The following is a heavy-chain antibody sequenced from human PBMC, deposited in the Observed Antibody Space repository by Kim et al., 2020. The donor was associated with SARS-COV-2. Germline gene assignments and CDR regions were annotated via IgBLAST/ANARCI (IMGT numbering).Heavy chain of an antibody. V-gene: IGHV3-9*01. J-gene: IGHJ4*02. Sequence: GGSLRLSCAASGFTFGDYAMQWVRQAPGKGLEWVSGISWNSASIVYADSVKGRFTISRDNAKNSLYLQMNSLGAEDTALYYCAKSRGVRGAVDYWGQGILVTVSS. CDR2: ISWNSASI. CDR3: AKSRGVRGAVDY. CDR1: GFTFGDYA. D-gene: IGHD3-10*01.